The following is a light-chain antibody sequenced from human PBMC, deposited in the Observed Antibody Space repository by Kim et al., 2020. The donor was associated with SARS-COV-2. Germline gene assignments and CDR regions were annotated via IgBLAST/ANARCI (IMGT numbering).Light chain of an antibody. CDR2: EVS. Sequence: GQSITLSCTGTSSDVGDYNYVSWYQQHPGKAPKLMIYEVSKRPSGASYRFSGSKSGNTASLTISGLQAEDEGDYYCSSYTSTSTLVFGGGTQLTVL. J-gene: IGLJ2*01. V-gene: IGLV2-14*03. CDR1: SSDVGDYNY. CDR3: SSYTSTSTLV.